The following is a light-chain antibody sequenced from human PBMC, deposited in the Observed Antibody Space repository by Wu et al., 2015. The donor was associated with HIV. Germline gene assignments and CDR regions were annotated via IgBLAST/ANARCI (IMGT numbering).Light chain of an antibody. J-gene: IGKJ3*01. Sequence: EIVLTQSPGTLSLPPGERATLSCRASQSVSNSYLAWYQQKPGQAPRLLIYGASRKATGIPDRFSGYMSAATDFTLAIFRLQPEDSAVYFCQHYGDSQFTFGRGTKVEI. V-gene: IGKV3-20*01. CDR2: GAS. CDR1: QSVSNSY. CDR3: QHYGDSQFT.